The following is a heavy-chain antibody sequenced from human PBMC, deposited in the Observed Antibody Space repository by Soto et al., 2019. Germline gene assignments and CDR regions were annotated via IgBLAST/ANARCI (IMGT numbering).Heavy chain of an antibody. CDR1: GGSLSSYY. CDR2: IYYSGST. CDR3: TRGPSGDKVDF. D-gene: IGHD7-27*01. Sequence: PSETLSLTCVVSGGSLSSYYWSWIRQPPGKGLEWIGYIYYSGSTNYNPSLMSRVTISVDTSKNQFSLKLSSVTAADTAVYYCTRGPSGDKVDFWGQGLLVTVSS. J-gene: IGHJ4*02. V-gene: IGHV4-59*08.